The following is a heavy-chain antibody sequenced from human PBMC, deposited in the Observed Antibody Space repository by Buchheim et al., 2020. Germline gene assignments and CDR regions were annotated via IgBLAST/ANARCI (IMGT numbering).Heavy chain of an antibody. V-gene: IGHV3-48*02. CDR1: GFTLRNNA. J-gene: IGHJ4*02. CDR2: IDRSGGSP. Sequence: EVQLVESGGGLVQPGMSLRLSCEGSGFTLRNNAMHWVRQAPGKGLEWIAHIDRSGGSPFYAASVKGRFTISRDNAKKSLYLQMYSLRDEDTAVYYCARDLMGYLFDYCGQGTL. D-gene: IGHD2-8*01. CDR3: ARDLMGYLFDY.